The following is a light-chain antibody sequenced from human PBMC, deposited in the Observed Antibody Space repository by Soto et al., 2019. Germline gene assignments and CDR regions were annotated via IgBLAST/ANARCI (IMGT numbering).Light chain of an antibody. CDR1: QSVLYSSYNKNY. CDR3: QQYHTTPLT. J-gene: IGKJ4*01. Sequence: DIVLTQSPDSLAVSLGERATINCKSSQSVLYSSYNKNYLSWYQQKPGQPPKLLIYWASSRESGVPDRFSGSGSAADFTLTISSLQAEDLAIYYCQQYHTTPLTFGGGTKVELK. V-gene: IGKV4-1*01. CDR2: WAS.